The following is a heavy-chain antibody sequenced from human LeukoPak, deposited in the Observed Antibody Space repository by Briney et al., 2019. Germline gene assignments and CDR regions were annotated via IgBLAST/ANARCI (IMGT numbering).Heavy chain of an antibody. CDR3: AGPYYYDSSGYFRARGAFDI. CDR1: GYTFTGYY. CDR2: INPNSGGT. J-gene: IGHJ3*02. D-gene: IGHD3-22*01. Sequence: ASVKVSCKASGYTFTGYYMHWVRQAPGQGLEWLGWINPNSGGTNYAQKFQGRVTMTRDTSISTAYMELSRLRSDDTAVYYCAGPYYYDSSGYFRARGAFDIWGQGTMVTVSS. V-gene: IGHV1-2*02.